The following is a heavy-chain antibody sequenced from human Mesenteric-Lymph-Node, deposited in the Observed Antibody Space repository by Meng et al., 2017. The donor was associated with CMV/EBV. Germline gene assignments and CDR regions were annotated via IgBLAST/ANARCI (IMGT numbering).Heavy chain of an antibody. CDR3: ARGGQDGYHFDY. J-gene: IGHJ4*02. Sequence: SVKVSCKASGGTFSSYAISWVRQAPGQGLEWMGGIIPIFGTANYAQKFQGRVTITTDESTSTAYMELSSLRSEDTAVYYCARGGQDGYHFDYWGQGTLVTVSS. D-gene: IGHD5-24*01. V-gene: IGHV1-69*05. CDR1: GGTFSSYA. CDR2: IIPIFGTA.